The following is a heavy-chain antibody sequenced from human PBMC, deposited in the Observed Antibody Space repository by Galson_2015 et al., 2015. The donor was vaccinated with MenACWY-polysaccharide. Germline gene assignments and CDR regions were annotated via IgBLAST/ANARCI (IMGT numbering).Heavy chain of an antibody. CDR1: GDSVSSYSAG. J-gene: IGHJ5*02. CDR2: TYYRSKWYI. CDR3: AGGGLVRGALGWIDP. D-gene: IGHD3-16*02. V-gene: IGHV6-1*01. Sequence: CAISGDSVSSYSAGWNWIRQSPSRGLEWLGRTYYRSKWYIDYAVSVNGGISITPDTSRNQFSLQLSSVTPEDTAIYYCAGGGLVRGALGWIDPWGPGILVTVSS.